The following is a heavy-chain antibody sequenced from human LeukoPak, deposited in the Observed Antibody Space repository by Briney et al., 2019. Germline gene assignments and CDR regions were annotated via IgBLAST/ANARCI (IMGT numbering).Heavy chain of an antibody. J-gene: IGHJ5*02. CDR3: ARSTLGYCSGGSCSWFDP. CDR2: IYHSGST. CDR1: GYSISSGYY. Sequence: SETLSLTCTVSGYSISSGYYWGWIRQPPGKGLEWIGSIYHSGSTNYNPSLKSRVTISGDTSKNQFSLKLSSVTAADTAVYYCARSTLGYCSGGSCSWFDPWGQGTLVTVSS. V-gene: IGHV4-38-2*02. D-gene: IGHD2-15*01.